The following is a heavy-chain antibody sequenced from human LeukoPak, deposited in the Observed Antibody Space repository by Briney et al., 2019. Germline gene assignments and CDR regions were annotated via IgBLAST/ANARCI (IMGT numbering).Heavy chain of an antibody. D-gene: IGHD4-17*01. CDR1: GFPFSRFW. Sequence: GGSLRLSCAASGFPFSRFWMTWVRQAPGKGLEWVANIKQDGSEKYYVDSVKGRFTISRDNAKNSLFLQMNSLRAEDTAVYYCARDPVIDYWGQGTLVTVSS. V-gene: IGHV3-7*01. CDR3: ARDPVIDY. J-gene: IGHJ4*02. CDR2: IKQDGSEK.